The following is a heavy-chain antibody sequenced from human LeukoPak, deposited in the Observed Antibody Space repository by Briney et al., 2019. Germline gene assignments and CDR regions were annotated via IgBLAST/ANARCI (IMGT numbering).Heavy chain of an antibody. V-gene: IGHV3-23*01. Sequence: PGGSLRLSCAASGVTFSSYAMSWVRQAPGKGLEWVSAISGSGGSTYYADSVKGRFTISRDNSKDTLYLQMNSLRAEDTAVYYCAKHHFCGGDCYSRYYYGMDVWGQGTTVTVSS. CDR2: ISGSGGST. J-gene: IGHJ6*02. CDR1: GVTFSSYA. CDR3: AKHHFCGGDCYSRYYYGMDV. D-gene: IGHD2-21*02.